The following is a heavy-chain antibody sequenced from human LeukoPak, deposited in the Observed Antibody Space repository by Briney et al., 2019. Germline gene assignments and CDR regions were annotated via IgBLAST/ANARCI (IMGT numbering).Heavy chain of an antibody. V-gene: IGHV3-15*01. D-gene: IGHD6-13*01. CDR1: GFTFSNAW. CDR3: TTVGYSIYHYYYYGMDV. CDR2: IKSKTDGWTT. Sequence: GGSLRLSCAASGFTFSNAWMSWVRQAPGKGKEWVGRIKSKTDGWTTDYAAPVKGRFTISRDDSKTTLYLQMNSMKTEDTAVYYCTTVGYSIYHYYYYGMDVWGQGTTVTASS. J-gene: IGHJ6*02.